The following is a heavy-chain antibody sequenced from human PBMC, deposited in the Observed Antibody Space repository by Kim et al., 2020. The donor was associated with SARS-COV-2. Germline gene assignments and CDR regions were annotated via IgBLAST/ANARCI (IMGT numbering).Heavy chain of an antibody. J-gene: IGHJ4*02. D-gene: IGHD3-10*01. CDR1: GGSISSGGYY. Sequence: SETLSLTCTVSGGSISSGGYYWSWIRQHPGKGLEWIGYIYYSGSTYYNPSLKSRVTISVDTSKNQFSLKLSSVTAADTAVYYCASGVGLYGSASYPNWGQGTLVTVSS. CDR2: IYYSGST. V-gene: IGHV4-31*03. CDR3: ASGVGLYGSASYPN.